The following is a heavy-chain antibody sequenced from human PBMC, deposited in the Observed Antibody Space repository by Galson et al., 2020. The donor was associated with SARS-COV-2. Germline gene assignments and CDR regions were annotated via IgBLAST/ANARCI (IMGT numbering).Heavy chain of an antibody. CDR1: GFTFSDYY. CDR3: ARSGRECSGGIGYGAEYFQH. J-gene: IGHJ1*01. V-gene: IGHV3-11*06. CDR2: MSGSRSYT. Sequence: GESLKISCAASGFTFSDYYMSWIRQAPGKGLEWLSNMSGSRSYTSYADSVKGRFTISRDNSKNSLYLQMNDLRVEDTALYFCARSGRECSGGIGYGAEYFQHWGQGALVTVSS. D-gene: IGHD2-15*01.